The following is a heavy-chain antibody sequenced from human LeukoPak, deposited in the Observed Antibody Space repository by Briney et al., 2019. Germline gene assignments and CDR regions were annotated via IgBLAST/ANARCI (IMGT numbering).Heavy chain of an antibody. V-gene: IGHV3-74*01. D-gene: IGHD6-13*01. CDR3: ASKAGLALDY. Sequence: PGGSLRLSCAASGFTFSSNWMHWGRQAPGKGLVWVSRINSDGRSTSYADSVKGRFTISRDNAKNTLYLQMNSLRAEDTAVYYCASKAGLALDYWGQGTLVTVSS. CDR1: GFTFSSNW. J-gene: IGHJ4*02. CDR2: INSDGRST.